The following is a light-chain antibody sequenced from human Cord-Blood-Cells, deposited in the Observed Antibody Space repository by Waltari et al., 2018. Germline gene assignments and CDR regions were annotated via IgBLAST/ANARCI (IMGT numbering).Light chain of an antibody. CDR2: EVS. J-gene: IGLJ2*01. Sequence: QSALTQPASVSGSPGQSITISCPGTRRDVGGYNYVSWYQQHPGKAPKLMIYEVSNRPSGVSNRFSGSKSGNTASLTISGLQAEDEADYYCSSYTSSSTLVFGGGTKLTVL. V-gene: IGLV2-14*01. CDR3: SSYTSSSTLV. CDR1: RRDVGGYNY.